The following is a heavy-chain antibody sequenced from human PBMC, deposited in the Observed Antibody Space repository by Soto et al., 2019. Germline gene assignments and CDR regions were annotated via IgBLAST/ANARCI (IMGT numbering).Heavy chain of an antibody. D-gene: IGHD3-10*01. Sequence: ESGGGLVQRGGSLRLSCAASGLTFSSYSMNWVRQAPGKGLEWVSYISSSSSTINYADSVKGRFTISRDNAKNSLYLQMNSLRAEDTAVYDCAFGDESRYYYYGMDVWGQGTTVTVSS. J-gene: IGHJ6*02. CDR2: ISSSSSTI. CDR1: GLTFSSYS. CDR3: AFGDESRYYYYGMDV. V-gene: IGHV3-48*01.